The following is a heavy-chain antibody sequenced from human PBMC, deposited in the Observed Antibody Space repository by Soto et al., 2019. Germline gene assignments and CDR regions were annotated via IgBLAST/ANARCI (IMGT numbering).Heavy chain of an antibody. CDR3: ARDSGAAESNQAYYYYSMDV. J-gene: IGHJ6*02. CDR2: IIPIFGTA. Sequence: SVKVSCKASGGTFSSYAISWVRQAPGQGLEWMGGIIPIFGTANYAQKFQGRVTITADESTSTAYMELSSLRSEDTAVYYCARDSGAAESNQAYYYYSMDVWGQGTTVTVSS. D-gene: IGHD6-13*01. V-gene: IGHV1-69*13. CDR1: GGTFSSYA.